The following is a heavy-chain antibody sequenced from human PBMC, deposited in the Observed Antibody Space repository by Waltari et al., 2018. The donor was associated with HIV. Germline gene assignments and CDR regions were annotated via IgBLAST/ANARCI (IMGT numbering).Heavy chain of an antibody. CDR2: IRYDGSKK. D-gene: IGHD2-15*01. CDR3: ATNIVVAATGTFDY. V-gene: IGHV3-30*02. J-gene: IGHJ4*02. Sequence: QVQLVESGGGVVQPGGSLRLSCAASGLPFSSSGMHWVRQAPGKGLGWVTFIRYDGSKKHYADSVKGRFTISRDNSDNTLYLEMNSLRTEDTAVYYCATNIVVAATGTFDYWGQGTRVIVTA. CDR1: GLPFSSSG.